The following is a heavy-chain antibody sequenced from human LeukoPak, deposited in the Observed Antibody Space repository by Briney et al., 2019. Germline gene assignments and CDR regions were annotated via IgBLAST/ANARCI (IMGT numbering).Heavy chain of an antibody. CDR2: IYYSGST. V-gene: IGHV4-59*01. Sequence: SETLSLTCTVSGGSISSYYWSWIRQPPGKGLGWIGYIYYSGSTNYNPSLKSRVTISVDTSKNQFSLKLSSVTAADTAVYYCARERYSSGWYDYWGQGTLVTVSS. CDR3: ARERYSSGWYDY. J-gene: IGHJ4*02. CDR1: GGSISSYY. D-gene: IGHD6-19*01.